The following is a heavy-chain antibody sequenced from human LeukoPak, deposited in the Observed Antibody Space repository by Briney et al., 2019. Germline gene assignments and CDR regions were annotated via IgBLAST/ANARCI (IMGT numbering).Heavy chain of an antibody. J-gene: IGHJ5*02. CDR1: GGSISSSSYY. CDR3: ARAYYYDSSGYKNWFDP. V-gene: IGHV4-39*01. CDR2: IYYTGST. D-gene: IGHD3-22*01. Sequence: SETLSLTCTVSGGSISSSSYYWGWIRQPPGKGLEWIGCIYYTGSTYYNPSLKSRVTISVDTSENQFSLKLSSVTAADTAVYYCARAYYYDSSGYKNWFDPWGQGTLVTVSS.